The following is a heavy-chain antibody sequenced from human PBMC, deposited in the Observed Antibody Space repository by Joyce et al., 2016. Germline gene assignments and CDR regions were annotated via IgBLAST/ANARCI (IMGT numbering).Heavy chain of an antibody. CDR2: ISAYNGNT. J-gene: IGHJ4*02. D-gene: IGHD6-19*01. V-gene: IGHV1-18*01. CDR1: GYSSPNYG. Sequence: QVQLVQSGAEVKKPGASVKVSCKASGYSSPNYGSSWVRQAPGQGLEWMGWISAYNGNTNYAHKLQDRVTMTTDTSTNTIYMELRSLSSDDTAVYYCATTITRPIAVADDWGQGTLVTVTS. CDR3: ATTITRPIAVADD.